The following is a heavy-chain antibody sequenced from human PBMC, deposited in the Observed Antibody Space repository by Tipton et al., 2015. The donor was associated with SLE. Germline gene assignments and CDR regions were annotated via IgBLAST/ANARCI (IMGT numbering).Heavy chain of an antibody. D-gene: IGHD3-22*01. CDR1: GFTFTSSA. J-gene: IGHJ4*02. CDR2: IVVGSGYT. V-gene: IGHV1-58*02. CDR3: AADRGSGDTSGNFDY. Sequence: QLVQSGPEVKKPGTSVKVSCKASGFTFTSSAMQWVRQARGQRLEWIGWIVVGSGYTNYAQKFQERVTITRDMSTSTADMELSSLRSEDTAVYYCAADRGSGDTSGNFDYWGQGTLVTVSS.